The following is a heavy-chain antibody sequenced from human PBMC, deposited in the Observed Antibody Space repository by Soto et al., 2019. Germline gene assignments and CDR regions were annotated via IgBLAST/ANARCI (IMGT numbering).Heavy chain of an antibody. CDR2: INDRGSI. V-gene: IGHV4-34*01. J-gene: IGHJ2*01. Sequence: QVQLQQWGAGPLRPLETLSLTCGGSGGSFSGYYWAWIRQSPGKGLEWIGEINDRGSINYNPCLKSRVSISVDTSTNHYSLNLRSVTAADTAVYSCARESHDILTGPPWVWYFDLWGRGTLVTVSS. CDR3: ARESHDILTGPPWVWYFDL. D-gene: IGHD3-9*01. CDR1: GGSFSGYY.